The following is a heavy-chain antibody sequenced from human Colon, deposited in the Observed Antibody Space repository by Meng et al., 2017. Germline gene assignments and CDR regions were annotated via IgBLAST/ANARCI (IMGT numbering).Heavy chain of an antibody. CDR2: FGTAGDT. CDR1: GFTFSSYD. J-gene: IGHJ4*02. V-gene: IGHV3-13*01. D-gene: IGHD3-10*01. Sequence: SGVASPGESLRLYWSASGFTFSSYDMHWVRQATGKGLEWVSAFGTAGDTYYPGSVKGRFTISRENAKNSLYLQMNSLRAEDTAVYYCARSLRYDYGWVWGQGTLVTVSS. CDR3: ARSLRYDYGWV.